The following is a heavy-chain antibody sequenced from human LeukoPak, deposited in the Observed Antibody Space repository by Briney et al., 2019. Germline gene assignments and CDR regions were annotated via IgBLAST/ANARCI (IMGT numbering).Heavy chain of an antibody. CDR1: GFTFSNYA. CDR3: AKWGDYDVLTGYYDPDY. V-gene: IGHV3-23*01. CDR2: ITGGGGIT. Sequence: GGSLRLSCVASGFTFSNYAMSWVRQAPGKGLEWVSAITGGGGITYYADSVKGRFTISRDNSKNTLYLQMNSLRAEDTAVYYCAKWGDYDVLTGYYDPDYWGQGTLVTVSS. D-gene: IGHD3-9*01. J-gene: IGHJ4*02.